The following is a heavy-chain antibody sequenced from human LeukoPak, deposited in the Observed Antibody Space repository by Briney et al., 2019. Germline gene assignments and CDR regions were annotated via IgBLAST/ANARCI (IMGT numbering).Heavy chain of an antibody. CDR1: GFTVSSNY. CDR3: ARGGSVDWFDP. CDR2: IYSGGST. D-gene: IGHD2-15*01. V-gene: IGHV3-53*04. J-gene: IGHJ5*02. Sequence: GGSLRLSCAASGFTVSSNYMSWVRQAPGKGLEWVSVIYSGGSTYYADSVKGRFTISRHNSKNTLYLQMNSPRAEDTAVYCCARGGSVDWFDPWGQGTLVTVSS.